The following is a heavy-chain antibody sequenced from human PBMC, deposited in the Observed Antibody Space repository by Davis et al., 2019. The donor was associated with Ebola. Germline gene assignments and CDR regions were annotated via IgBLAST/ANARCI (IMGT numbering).Heavy chain of an antibody. CDR1: GFTVSNNY. J-gene: IGHJ3*02. V-gene: IGHV3-21*01. Sequence: GESLKISCTVSGFTVSNNYMSWVRQAPGKGLEWVSSISSSSSYIYYADSVKGRFTISRDNSKNTLYLQMNSLRAEDTAVYYCARESSSGWWGAFDIWGQGTMVTVSS. CDR2: ISSSSSYI. CDR3: ARESSSGWWGAFDI. D-gene: IGHD6-19*01.